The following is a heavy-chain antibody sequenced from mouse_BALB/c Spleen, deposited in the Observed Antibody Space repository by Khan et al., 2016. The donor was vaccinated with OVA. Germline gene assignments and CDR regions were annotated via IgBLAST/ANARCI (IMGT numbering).Heavy chain of an antibody. CDR3: TRLAYYYDSEGFAY. J-gene: IGHJ3*01. CDR1: GFTFSTYG. CDR2: VSTGGSYT. V-gene: IGHV5-6*01. Sequence: EVKLMESGGDLVKPGGSLKLSCTASGFTFSTYGMSWVRQAPDKRLEWVATVSTGGSYTYYPDSVKGRFTISRDNVKNTLYLQMSGLRSEDTAMFYCTRLAYYYDSEGFAYWGQGTLVTVSA. D-gene: IGHD1-1*01.